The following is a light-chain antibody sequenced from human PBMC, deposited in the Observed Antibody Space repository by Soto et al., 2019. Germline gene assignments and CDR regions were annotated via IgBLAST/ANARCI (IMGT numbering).Light chain of an antibody. CDR2: GAS. Sequence: EIVMTQSPATLSVSPGERVTLSCRAGQDIRSSLAWYQQKPGQAPRLLIYGASIRATGVPATFSGSGSGTEFTLSISSLQSEHLGVYYCQQDSSWPLTFGGGTKVDIK. V-gene: IGKV3-15*01. CDR3: QQDSSWPLT. J-gene: IGKJ4*01. CDR1: QDIRSS.